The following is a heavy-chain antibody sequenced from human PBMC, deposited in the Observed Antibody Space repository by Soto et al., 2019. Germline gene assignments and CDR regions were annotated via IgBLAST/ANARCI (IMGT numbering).Heavy chain of an antibody. D-gene: IGHD5-12*01. CDR1: GFTFSTYA. J-gene: IGHJ4*02. Sequence: GGSLRPSCAASGFTFSTYAMSWVRQAPGKGLEWVSSISGSAGSTDYADSVKGRFTISRDNSKDTLFLQMNSLRAEDTAVYYCAKHGRVGWLRFEDWFDFWGQGTLVTVSS. CDR2: ISGSAGST. V-gene: IGHV3-23*01. CDR3: AKHGRVGWLRFEDWFDF.